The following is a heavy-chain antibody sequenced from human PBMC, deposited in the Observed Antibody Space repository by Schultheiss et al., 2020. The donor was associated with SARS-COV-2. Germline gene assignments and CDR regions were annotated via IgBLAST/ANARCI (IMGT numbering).Heavy chain of an antibody. CDR3: ARDSSTVTTEAAFDI. D-gene: IGHD4-17*01. CDR1: GYSISSGYY. CDR2: IYHSGST. Sequence: SETLSLTCTVSGYSISSGYYWGWIRQPPGKGLEWIGSIYHSGSTYYNPSLKSRVTISVDTSKNQFSLKLSSVTAADTAVYYCARDSSTVTTEAAFDIWGQGTMVTVSS. J-gene: IGHJ3*02. V-gene: IGHV4-38-2*02.